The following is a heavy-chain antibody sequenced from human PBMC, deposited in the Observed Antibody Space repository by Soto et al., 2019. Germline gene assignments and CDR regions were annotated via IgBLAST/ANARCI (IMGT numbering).Heavy chain of an antibody. Sequence: EVQLLESGGGLVQPGGSLRLSCAASGFSFSSYAMTWVRQAPGKGLEWVSSISGSGHTTYYADSVKGRFTISRDNSKSMLYLQMISLRAVDTALYYCAKRVVFGGATRSDFWGQGTLVTVSS. J-gene: IGHJ4*02. D-gene: IGHD1-26*01. V-gene: IGHV3-23*01. CDR2: ISGSGHTT. CDR1: GFSFSSYA. CDR3: AKRVVFGGATRSDF.